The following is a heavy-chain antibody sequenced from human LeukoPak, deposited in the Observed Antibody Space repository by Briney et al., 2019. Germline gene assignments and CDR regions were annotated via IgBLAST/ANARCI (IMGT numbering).Heavy chain of an antibody. Sequence: SEPLSLTCAVYGGSFSGYYWSWIRQPQVKGLEWIGEINHSGSTNYNPSLKSRVTISVDTSKNQFSLKLSSVTAADTAVYYCARGPRATVTRFPFDYWGQGTLVTVSS. CDR1: GGSFSGYY. J-gene: IGHJ4*02. CDR2: INHSGST. V-gene: IGHV4-34*01. CDR3: ARGPRATVTRFPFDY. D-gene: IGHD4-17*01.